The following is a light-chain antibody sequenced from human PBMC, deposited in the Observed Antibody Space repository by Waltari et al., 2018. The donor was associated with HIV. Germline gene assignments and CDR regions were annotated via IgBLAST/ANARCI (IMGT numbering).Light chain of an antibody. CDR2: EVS. Sequence: QAALTQPASQSGSPGQTITTSCTVTSSDAGGYNYVSWYQQHPGKAPNLMIYEVSKRPSGVSTGFHGSQSGDTASLSISGLQAEDEADYYCSSYTSSSALVVFGGGTKLTVL. CDR3: SSYTSSSALVV. CDR1: SSDAGGYNY. V-gene: IGLV2-14*01. J-gene: IGLJ2*01.